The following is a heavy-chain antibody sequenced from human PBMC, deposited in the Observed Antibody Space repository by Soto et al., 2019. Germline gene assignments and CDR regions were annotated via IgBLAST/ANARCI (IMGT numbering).Heavy chain of an antibody. J-gene: IGHJ6*02. V-gene: IGHV1-69*13. Sequence: GASVKVSCKASGGTFSSYAISWVRQAPGQGLEWMGGIISIFGTANYAQKFQGRVTITADESTSTAYMELSSLRSEDTAVYYCARDLIEYYDFWSGQTPVYYYYGMDVWGQGTTVTVSS. D-gene: IGHD3-3*01. CDR3: ARDLIEYYDFWSGQTPVYYYYGMDV. CDR2: IISIFGTA. CDR1: GGTFSSYA.